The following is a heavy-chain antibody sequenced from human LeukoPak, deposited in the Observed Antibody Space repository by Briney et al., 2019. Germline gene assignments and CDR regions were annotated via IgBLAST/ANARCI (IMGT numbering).Heavy chain of an antibody. CDR3: ARDGPNYDSSGYYRLSFDY. J-gene: IGHJ4*02. D-gene: IGHD3-22*01. CDR1: GFTFSSYA. CDR2: ISSNGGST. V-gene: IGHV3-64*01. Sequence: GGSLRLSCAASGFTFSSYAMHWVRQAPGKGLEYVSAISSNGGSTYYANSVKGRFTISRDNSKNTLYLQMNSLRAEDTAVYYCARDGPNYDSSGYYRLSFDYWGQGTLVTVSS.